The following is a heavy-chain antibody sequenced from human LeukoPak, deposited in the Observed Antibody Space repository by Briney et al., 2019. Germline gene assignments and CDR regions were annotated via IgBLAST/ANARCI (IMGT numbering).Heavy chain of an antibody. CDR1: GFTFSSYA. CDR2: ISSSSSYI. Sequence: PGGSLRLSCAASGFTFSSYAMSWVRQAPGKGLEWVSSISSSSSYIYYADSVKGRFTISRDNAKNSLYLQMNSLRAEDTAVYYCARELDSGYESEGAFDIWGQGTMVTVSS. CDR3: ARELDSGYESEGAFDI. D-gene: IGHD5-12*01. J-gene: IGHJ3*02. V-gene: IGHV3-21*01.